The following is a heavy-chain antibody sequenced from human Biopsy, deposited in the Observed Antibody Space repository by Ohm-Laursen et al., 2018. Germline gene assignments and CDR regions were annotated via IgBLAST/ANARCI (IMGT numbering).Heavy chain of an antibody. D-gene: IGHD3-10*01. Sequence: ASVKVSCKASGYTFGNYGISWVRQAPGQGLERMGWISVYNGNTDYPHKFQGRVTLTTDTSTSTAYMELRSLRSDDTAIYYCTRDRHYASGSYAGMDVWGQGTTVTVSS. CDR3: TRDRHYASGSYAGMDV. CDR2: ISVYNGNT. CDR1: GYTFGNYG. J-gene: IGHJ6*02. V-gene: IGHV1-18*01.